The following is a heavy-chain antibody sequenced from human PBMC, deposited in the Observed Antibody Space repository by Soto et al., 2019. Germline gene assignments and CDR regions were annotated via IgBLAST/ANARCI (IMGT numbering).Heavy chain of an antibody. J-gene: IGHJ6*02. CDR1: GFTFSSYS. Sequence: EVQLVESGGGLVQPGGSLRLSCAASGFTFSSYSMNWVRQAPGKGLEWVSYISSSSSTIYYADSVKGRFTISRDNAKNSLYLQMNSLRDEDTAVYYCARDHSYDFWSGYAGPWYYYGMDVWGQGTTVTVSS. CDR2: ISSSSSTI. D-gene: IGHD3-3*01. CDR3: ARDHSYDFWSGYAGPWYYYGMDV. V-gene: IGHV3-48*02.